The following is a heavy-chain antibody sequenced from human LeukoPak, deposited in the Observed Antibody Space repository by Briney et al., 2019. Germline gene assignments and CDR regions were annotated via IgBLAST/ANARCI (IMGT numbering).Heavy chain of an antibody. CDR3: ARHDNDDDFDY. CDR1: GYTFIRYA. D-gene: IGHD3-16*01. CDR2: INMYTANP. V-gene: IGHV7-4-1*02. Sequence: GASVKLSCKVSGYTFIRYAINWLRQVPGQGLEWMGWINMYTANPAYAQGFTERFVFSLDTSVSTAYLEISNLKAEDTAVYYCARHDNDDDFDYWGQGTLVTVSS. J-gene: IGHJ4*02.